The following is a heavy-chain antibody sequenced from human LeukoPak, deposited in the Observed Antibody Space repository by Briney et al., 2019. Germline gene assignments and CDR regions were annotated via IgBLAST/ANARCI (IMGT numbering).Heavy chain of an antibody. Sequence: PGGSLRLSCAASGFTFSRYWMSWVRQAPGKGLEWVANIKQGGSEKYYVDSVKGRFTISRDNAKNSLYLQMNSLRAEDTAVYCCARAPYYYDSSGYYSPLFDPWGQGTLATVS. CDR3: ARAPYYYDSSGYYSPLFDP. CDR1: GFTFSRYW. D-gene: IGHD3-22*01. J-gene: IGHJ5*02. V-gene: IGHV3-7*03. CDR2: IKQGGSEK.